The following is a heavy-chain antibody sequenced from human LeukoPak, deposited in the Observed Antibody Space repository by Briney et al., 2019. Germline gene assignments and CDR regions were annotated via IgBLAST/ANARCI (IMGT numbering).Heavy chain of an antibody. D-gene: IGHD3-16*01. CDR2: MSPNSGNT. J-gene: IGHJ4*02. V-gene: IGHV1-8*01. CDR1: GYTFNSYH. CDR3: ARGVGDLGDY. Sequence: ASVKVSCKASGYTFNSYHINWVRQATGQGLEWMGWMSPNSGNTDYTQKFQGRVTMTRDTSINTAYMELSSLRSEDTAVYYCARGVGDLGDYWGQGTLVTVSS.